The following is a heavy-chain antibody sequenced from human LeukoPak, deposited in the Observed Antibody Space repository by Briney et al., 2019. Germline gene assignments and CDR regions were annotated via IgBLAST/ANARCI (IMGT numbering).Heavy chain of an antibody. V-gene: IGHV4-39*07. CDR3: AREADYDILTGSKTNYFDY. CDR2: IYYSGST. J-gene: IGHJ4*02. CDR1: GGSINSTNYY. D-gene: IGHD3-9*01. Sequence: PPETLSLTCTVSGGSINSTNYYWGWIRQPPGKGLEWIGSIYYSGSTYYNPSLRSRVTISVDTSKNQFSLKLTSVTAADTAVYYCAREADYDILTGSKTNYFDYWGQGTLVTVSS.